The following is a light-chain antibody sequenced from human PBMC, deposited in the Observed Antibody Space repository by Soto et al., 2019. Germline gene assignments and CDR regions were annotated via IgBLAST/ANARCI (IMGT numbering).Light chain of an antibody. Sequence: EIVMTQSPATLSVSPGERAALSCRASQSVSSNLAWYQHKPGQAPSLLIYGASTSATDIPARFGVSGSLTDFNLTICSLQSEGCAEDYDQQYYYWPLYTFGRGTKLESK. CDR1: QSVSSN. J-gene: IGKJ2*01. CDR2: GAS. CDR3: QQYYYWPLYT. V-gene: IGKV3-15*01.